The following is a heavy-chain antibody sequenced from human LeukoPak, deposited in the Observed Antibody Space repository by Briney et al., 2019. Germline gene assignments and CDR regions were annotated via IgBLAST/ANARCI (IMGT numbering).Heavy chain of an antibody. CDR3: ARWGPRAGDFDY. CDR1: GSTFSNFA. V-gene: IGHV3-53*04. D-gene: IGHD3-16*01. Sequence: GGSLRLSCAASGSTFSNFAMCWVRQAPGKGLEWVSVIYSGGSTYYADSVKGRFTISRHNSKNTLYLQMNSLRAEDTAVYYCARWGPRAGDFDYWGQGTLVTVSS. J-gene: IGHJ4*02. CDR2: IYSGGST.